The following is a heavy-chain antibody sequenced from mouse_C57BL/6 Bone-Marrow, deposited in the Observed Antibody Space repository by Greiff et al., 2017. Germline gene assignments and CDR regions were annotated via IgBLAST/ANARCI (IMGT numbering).Heavy chain of an antibody. CDR2: IDPENGDT. J-gene: IGHJ1*03. CDR1: GFNIKDDY. V-gene: IGHV14-4*01. CDR3: TTRRYCDV. Sequence: EVQLQQSGAELVRPGASVKLSCTASGFNIKDDYMHWVKQRPEQGLEWIGWIDPENGDTEYASKFQGKATITADTSSNTAYLQLSSLTSEDTAVYYCTTRRYCDVWGTGTTVTVSA.